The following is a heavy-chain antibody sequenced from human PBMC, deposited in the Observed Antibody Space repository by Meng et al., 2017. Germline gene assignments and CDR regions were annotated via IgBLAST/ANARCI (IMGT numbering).Heavy chain of an antibody. CDR1: KFTFKNVW. J-gene: IGHJ4*02. V-gene: IGHV3-15*02. CDR2: IKSKTDGETT. Sequence: EFGGAWVNLGGSLSLSCAASKFTFKNVWMSWARQAPGKGLEWLGRIKSKTDGETTEYAAPVKGRFIISRDDSKITLYLQINSLKIEDTGVYYCTTDPRYWGQGTLVTVSS. CDR3: TTDPRY.